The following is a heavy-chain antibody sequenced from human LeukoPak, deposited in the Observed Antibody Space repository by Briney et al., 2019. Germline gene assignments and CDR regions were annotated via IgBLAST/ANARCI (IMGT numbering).Heavy chain of an antibody. CDR2: ISAYNGNT. V-gene: IGHV1-18*01. J-gene: IGHJ4*02. D-gene: IGHD6-13*01. Sequence: GASVKVSCKASGYTFTSYGISWVRQAPGQGLEWMGWISAYNGNTNYAQKLQGRVTMTTDTSTSTAYMELRSLRSDNTAVYYCARSGYSSSWYHLDYWGQGTLVTVSS. CDR1: GYTFTSYG. CDR3: ARSGYSSSWYHLDY.